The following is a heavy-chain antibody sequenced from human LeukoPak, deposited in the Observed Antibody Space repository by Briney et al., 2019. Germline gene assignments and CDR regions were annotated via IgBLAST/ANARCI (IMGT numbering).Heavy chain of an antibody. CDR2: IYSSGST. CDR1: GDSITSSNYY. CDR3: ARDRLQLQS. J-gene: IGHJ5*02. D-gene: IGHD1-1*01. Sequence: SETLSLTCTVSGDSITSSNYYWGWFRQSPGKGPEWIGSIYSSGSTYYSPSLKSRVTISVDTSKNQFSLKLSSVTAADTAVYYCARDRLQLQSWGQGTLVTVSS. V-gene: IGHV4-39*07.